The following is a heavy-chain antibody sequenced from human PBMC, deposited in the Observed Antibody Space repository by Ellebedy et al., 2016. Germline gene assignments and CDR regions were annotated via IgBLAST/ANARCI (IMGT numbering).Heavy chain of an antibody. CDR3: ARDLVMVRGVIGGNWFDP. CDR1: GYSISSGYY. J-gene: IGHJ5*02. D-gene: IGHD3-10*01. V-gene: IGHV4-38-2*02. Sequence: SETLSLTXTVSGYSISSGYYWGWIRQPPGKGLEWIGSIYHSGSTYYNPSLKSRVTISVDTSKNQFSLKLSSVTAADTAVYYCARDLVMVRGVIGGNWFDPWGQGTLVTVSS. CDR2: IYHSGST.